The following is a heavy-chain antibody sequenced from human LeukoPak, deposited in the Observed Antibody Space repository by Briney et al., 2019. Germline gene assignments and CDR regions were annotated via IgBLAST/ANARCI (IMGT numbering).Heavy chain of an antibody. CDR3: ARLIGVAGMAIDY. CDR2: IYYSGST. V-gene: IGHV4-39*01. CDR1: GGSISSSSYF. Sequence: SETLSLTCTVSGGSISSSSYFWRWIRQPPGGGLERIGSIYYSGSTYYNPSLKSRVTIAIDTSKNQFYLKLSSVTAAATAVYYCARLIGVAGMAIDYWGQGTLVTVSS. D-gene: IGHD6-19*01. J-gene: IGHJ4*02.